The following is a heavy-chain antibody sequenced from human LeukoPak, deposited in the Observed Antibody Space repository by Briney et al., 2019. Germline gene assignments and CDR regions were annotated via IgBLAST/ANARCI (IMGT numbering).Heavy chain of an antibody. J-gene: IGHJ4*02. CDR2: IHYSGSA. V-gene: IGHV4-59*01. CDR3: ARVGVDYSGNIIKYFFDY. D-gene: IGHD4-23*01. CDR1: GGSISSYQ. Sequence: SETLSLTCTVSGGSISSYQWSWIRQPPGKGLEWIGNIHYSGSANYNPSLKSRVTISVDTSKNQFSLKLRPVTAADTAVYYCARVGVDYSGNIIKYFFDYWGQGTLVTVSS.